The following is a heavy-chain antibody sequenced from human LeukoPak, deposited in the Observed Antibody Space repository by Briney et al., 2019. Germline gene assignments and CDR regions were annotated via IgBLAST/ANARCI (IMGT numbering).Heavy chain of an antibody. Sequence: SETLSLTCAVYGGSFSGYYWSWIRQPPGKGLEWIGEINHSGSTNYNPSLKSRVTISVDTSKNQFSLKLSSVTAADTAVYYCARGIVVVPAAIGIYYYYYYYMDVWGKGTTVTVSS. CDR1: GGSFSGYY. CDR3: ARGIVVVPAAIGIYYYYYYYMDV. V-gene: IGHV4-34*01. CDR2: INHSGST. J-gene: IGHJ6*03. D-gene: IGHD2-2*02.